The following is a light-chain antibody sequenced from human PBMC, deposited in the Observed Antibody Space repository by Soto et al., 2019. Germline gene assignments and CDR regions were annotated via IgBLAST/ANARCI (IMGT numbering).Light chain of an antibody. CDR3: QQYNSYPT. V-gene: IGKV1-33*01. CDR1: QDISNY. CDR2: DAS. J-gene: IGKJ1*01. Sequence: DIQMTQSPSSLSASVGDRVTITCQASQDISNYLNWYQQKPGKAPKLLIYDASNLETGVPSRFSGSGSGTDFTFTISSLQPEDIATYYCQQYNSYPTFGQGTKVEIK.